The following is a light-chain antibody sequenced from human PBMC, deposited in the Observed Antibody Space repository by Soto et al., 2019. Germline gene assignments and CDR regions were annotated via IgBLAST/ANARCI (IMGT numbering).Light chain of an antibody. V-gene: IGKV3D-15*01. CDR1: QSVSSN. CDR2: GAS. CDR3: QQYNNWLPT. J-gene: IGKJ1*01. Sequence: EIVMTQSPATRSVSPGERATLSCRASQSVSSNLAWYQQKPGQAPRLLINGASTRATGIPARFSGSGSGTEFTLTISSLQSEDFAVYYCQQYNNWLPTFGPGTKVEIK.